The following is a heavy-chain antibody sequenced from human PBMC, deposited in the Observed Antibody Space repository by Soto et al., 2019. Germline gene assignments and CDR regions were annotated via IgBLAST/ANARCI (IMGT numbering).Heavy chain of an antibody. V-gene: IGHV4-31*03. CDR1: GGSISSGGYY. CDR3: AGVQIGYCSGGSCYPLNWFDP. J-gene: IGHJ5*02. D-gene: IGHD2-15*01. Sequence: QVQLQESGPGLVKPSQTLSLTCTVSGGSISSGGYYWSWIRQHPGKGLEWIGYIYYSGSTYYNPSLKSRVTMSVDTSKNQFSLKLSSVTAADTAVYYCAGVQIGYCSGGSCYPLNWFDPWGQGTLVTVSS. CDR2: IYYSGST.